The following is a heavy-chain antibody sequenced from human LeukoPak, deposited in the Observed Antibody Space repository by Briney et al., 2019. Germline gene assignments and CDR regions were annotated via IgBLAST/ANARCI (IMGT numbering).Heavy chain of an antibody. CDR2: INPNSGGT. CDR3: ARGPPRLRSPLDY. V-gene: IGHV1-2*02. CDR1: GYTFTGYY. J-gene: IGHJ4*02. D-gene: IGHD4-17*01. Sequence: GASVKVSCKASGYTFTGYYMHWVRQAPGQGLEWMGWINPNSGGTNYAQKFQGRVTMTRDTSISTAYVELSRLRSDDTAVYYCARGPPRLRSPLDYWGQGTLVTVSS.